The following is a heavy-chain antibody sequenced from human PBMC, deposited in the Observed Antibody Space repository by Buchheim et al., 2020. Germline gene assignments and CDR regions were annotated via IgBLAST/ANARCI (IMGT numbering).Heavy chain of an antibody. Sequence: EVHLLDSGGGLVQPGGSLRLSCAASGLPFSSYAMSWVRQAPGKGLEWVSAISGSGGSTYYADSVKGRFTISRDNSKNTLYLQMNGLRAEETGVYYCAKDRDVVVPADAYYYYGMDVWGRET. CDR2: ISGSGGST. V-gene: IGHV3-23*01. CDR1: GLPFSSYA. D-gene: IGHD2-2*01. CDR3: AKDRDVVVPADAYYYYGMDV. J-gene: IGHJ6*02.